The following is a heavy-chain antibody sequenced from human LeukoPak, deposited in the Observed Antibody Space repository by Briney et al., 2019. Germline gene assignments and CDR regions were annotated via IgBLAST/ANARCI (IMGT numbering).Heavy chain of an antibody. CDR1: RYTFTGYY. CDR2: INPNSGGT. D-gene: IGHD4-17*01. J-gene: IGHJ3*02. CDR3: ARDYGPWPYAFDI. Sequence: ASVKVSCKASRYTFTGYYMHWVRQAPGQGLEWMGWINPNSGGTNYAQKFQGRVTMTRDTSISTAYMELSRLRSDDTAVYYCARDYGPWPYAFDIWGQGTMVTVSS. V-gene: IGHV1-2*02.